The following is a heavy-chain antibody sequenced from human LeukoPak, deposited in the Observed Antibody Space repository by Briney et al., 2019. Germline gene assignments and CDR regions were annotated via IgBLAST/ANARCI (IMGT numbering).Heavy chain of an antibody. D-gene: IGHD1-7*01. CDR1: GGSFSGYY. J-gene: IGHJ4*02. CDR2: INHSGST. Sequence: SETLSLTCAVYGGSFSGYYWSWIRQPPGKGLEWIGEINHSGSTNYNPSLKSRVTISVDTSKNQFSLKLSSVTAADTAVYYCARHVSPAGTTPLDYWGQGTLVTVSS. V-gene: IGHV4-34*01. CDR3: ARHVSPAGTTPLDY.